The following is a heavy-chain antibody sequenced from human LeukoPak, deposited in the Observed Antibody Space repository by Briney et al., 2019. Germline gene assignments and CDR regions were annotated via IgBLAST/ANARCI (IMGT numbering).Heavy chain of an antibody. D-gene: IGHD3-3*01. CDR2: IRSKAYGGTT. J-gene: IGHJ4*02. V-gene: IGHV3-49*04. CDR1: GLTFGDYA. CDR3: SRGQYDFWSGYYSDAY. Sequence: GGSLRLSCTASGLTFGDYAMSWVRQAPGKGLEWVGFIRSKAYGGTTEYAASVKGRFTISRDDSKSIAYLQMNSLKTEDTAVYFYSRGQYDFWSGYYSDAYWGQGTLVTVSS.